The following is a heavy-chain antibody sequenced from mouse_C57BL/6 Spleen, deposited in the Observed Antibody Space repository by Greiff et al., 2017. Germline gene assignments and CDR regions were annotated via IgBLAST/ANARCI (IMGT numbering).Heavy chain of an antibody. D-gene: IGHD1-1*01. Sequence: QVQLQQPGAELVRPGSSVKLSCKASGYTFTSYWMDWVKQRPGQGLEWIGNIYPSDSETHYNQKFKDKATLTVDKSSSTAYMQLSSLTSEDSAVYYCAREGGITTVVASHWYFDVWGTGTTVTVSS. CDR2: IYPSDSET. CDR1: GYTFTSYW. J-gene: IGHJ1*03. V-gene: IGHV1-61*01. CDR3: AREGGITTVVASHWYFDV.